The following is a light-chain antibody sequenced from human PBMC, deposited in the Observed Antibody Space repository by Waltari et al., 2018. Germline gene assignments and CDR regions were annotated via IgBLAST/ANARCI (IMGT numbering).Light chain of an antibody. J-gene: IGKJ5*01. CDR3: QQRHSYPIT. Sequence: DIQLTQSPSFLSASVGDRVTITCRSSQCISSYLAWYHQKPGKAPKLLIHTASTLQGGVPSRFSGSGSGTDFTLTISSLQPEDFATYYCQQRHSYPITFGQGTRLEIK. V-gene: IGKV1-9*01. CDR2: TAS. CDR1: QCISSY.